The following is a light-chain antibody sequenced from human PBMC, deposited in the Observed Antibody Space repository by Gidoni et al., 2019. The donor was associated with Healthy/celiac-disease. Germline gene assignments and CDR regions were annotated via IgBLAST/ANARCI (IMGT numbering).Light chain of an antibody. V-gene: IGKV1-5*03. CDR2: KAS. CDR3: QQSRT. CDR1: QSISSW. Sequence: DIQMTQSPSTLSASVGVRVTITCRASQSISSWLAWYQQNPGKAPKLLIYKASSLESGVPSRFSGSGSGTEFTLTISSLQPDDFATYYCQQSRTFGQGTKVEIK. J-gene: IGKJ1*01.